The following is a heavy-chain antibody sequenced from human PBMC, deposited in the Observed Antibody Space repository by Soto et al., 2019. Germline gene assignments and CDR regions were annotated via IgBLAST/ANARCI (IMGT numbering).Heavy chain of an antibody. CDR3: TTGMVRGVIMIDY. D-gene: IGHD3-10*01. Sequence: PGGSLRLSCAASGFTFSNAWMSWVRQAPGKGLEWVGRIKSKTDGGTTDYAAPVKGRFTISRDDSKNTLYLQMNSLKTEDTAVYYCTTGMVRGVIMIDYWGQGTLVTVSS. V-gene: IGHV3-15*01. CDR1: GFTFSNAW. CDR2: IKSKTDGGTT. J-gene: IGHJ4*02.